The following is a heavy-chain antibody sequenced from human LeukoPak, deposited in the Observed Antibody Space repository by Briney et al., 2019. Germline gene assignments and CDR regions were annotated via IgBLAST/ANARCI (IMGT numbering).Heavy chain of an antibody. Sequence: PGGSLRLSCAASGFTFSSYAMSWVRQAPGKGLEWVSAISSNGGSTYYADSVKGRFTLSRDNSKNTLYLQMNSLRAEDTAVYYCAKCGNYYDSSGYYYVYFQHWGQGTLVTVSS. J-gene: IGHJ1*01. CDR3: AKCGNYYDSSGYYYVYFQH. V-gene: IGHV3-23*01. D-gene: IGHD3-22*01. CDR2: ISSNGGST. CDR1: GFTFSSYA.